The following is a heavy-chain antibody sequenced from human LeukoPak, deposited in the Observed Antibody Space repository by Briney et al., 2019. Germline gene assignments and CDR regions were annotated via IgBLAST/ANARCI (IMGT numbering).Heavy chain of an antibody. D-gene: IGHD2-15*01. V-gene: IGHV1-3*01. J-gene: IGHJ3*02. CDR2: INAGNGNT. CDR1: GGTFSSYA. Sequence: GASVKVSCKASGGTFSSYAISWVRQAPGQRLEWMGWINAGNGNTKYSQKFQGRVTITRDTSASTAYMELSSLRSEDTAVYYCASPGLSILPSGAFDIWGQGTMVTVSS. CDR3: ASPGLSILPSGAFDI.